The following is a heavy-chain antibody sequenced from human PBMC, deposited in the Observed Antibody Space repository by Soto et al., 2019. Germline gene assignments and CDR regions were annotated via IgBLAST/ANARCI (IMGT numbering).Heavy chain of an antibody. V-gene: IGHV2-70*04. Sequence: SGPTLVNPTQTLTLTCTFSGFSLSTSGMRVSWIRQPPGKALEWLARIDWDDDKFYSTSQKTRLTISKDTSKNQVVLTMTNMDPVDTATYYCARTSDVLGDAFDIWGQGTMVTVSS. CDR3: ARTSDVLGDAFDI. J-gene: IGHJ3*02. CDR2: IDWDDDK. CDR1: GFSLSTSGMR. D-gene: IGHD3-16*01.